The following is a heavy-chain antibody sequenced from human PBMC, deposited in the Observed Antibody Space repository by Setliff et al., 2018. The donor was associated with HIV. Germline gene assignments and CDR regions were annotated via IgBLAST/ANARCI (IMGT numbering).Heavy chain of an antibody. CDR2: IYYSGST. Sequence: SETLSLTSTVSGGPISSGNYFWSWIRKHPGKGLEWIGYIYYSGSTYYNPSLKSRVTMSVDTSKNQFSLKLSSVTAADTAIYYCAREGARHYGSGRYHSWFDPWGQGTQVTVSS. CDR1: GGPISSGNYF. V-gene: IGHV4-31*03. D-gene: IGHD3-10*01. J-gene: IGHJ5*02. CDR3: AREGARHYGSGRYHSWFDP.